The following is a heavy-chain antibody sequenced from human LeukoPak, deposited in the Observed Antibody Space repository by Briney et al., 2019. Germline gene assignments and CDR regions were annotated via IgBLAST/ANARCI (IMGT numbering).Heavy chain of an antibody. V-gene: IGHV3-30*09. CDR3: ARDYESSFDY. CDR1: GFTFSDYA. J-gene: IGHJ4*02. D-gene: IGHD3-3*01. Sequence: PGRSLRLSCAASGFTFSDYAMHWVRQAPGKGLEWVAAISDDGSNKFYSDSVKGRFAISRDNSKNTLYLQMNSLRAEDTAVYYCARDYESSFDYWGQGTLVTVSS. CDR2: ISDDGSNK.